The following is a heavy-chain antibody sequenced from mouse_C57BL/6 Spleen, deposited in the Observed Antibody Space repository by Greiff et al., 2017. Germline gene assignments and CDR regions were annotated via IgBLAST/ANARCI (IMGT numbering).Heavy chain of an antibody. V-gene: IGHV1-61*01. CDR3: ARSHYDYDGFAY. Sequence: QVHVKQPGAELVRPGSSVKLSCKASGYTFTSYWMDWVKQRPGQGLEWIGNIYPSDSETHYNQKFKDKATLTVDKSSSTAYMQLSSLTSEDSAVYYCARSHYDYDGFAYWGQGTLVTVSA. J-gene: IGHJ3*01. CDR1: GYTFTSYW. D-gene: IGHD2-4*01. CDR2: IYPSDSET.